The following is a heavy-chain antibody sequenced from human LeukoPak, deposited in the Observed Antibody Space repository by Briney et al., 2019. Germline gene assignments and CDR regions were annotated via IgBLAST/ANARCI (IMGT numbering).Heavy chain of an antibody. CDR1: GGSISRGSSY. CDR2: IYYGGST. D-gene: IGHD4-17*01. Sequence: NTSETLSLTCTVSGGSISRGSSYWGWIRQPPGKGLEWIGSIYYGGSTYYNPSLKSRVTISVDTSKNQFSLKLSSVTAADTAVYYCARSLFYYGDYGRGFDYWGQGTLVTVSS. V-gene: IGHV4-39*07. J-gene: IGHJ4*02. CDR3: ARSLFYYGDYGRGFDY.